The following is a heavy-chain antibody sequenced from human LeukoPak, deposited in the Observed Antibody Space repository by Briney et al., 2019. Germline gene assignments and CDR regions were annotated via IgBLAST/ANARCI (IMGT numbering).Heavy chain of an antibody. CDR2: IYYSGST. CDR3: ARQAANRRYFDY. Sequence: SETLSLTCTVSGVSISSYYWSWIRQPPGKGLEWIGYIYYSGSTRYNPSLKSRVTMSVDTSKNQFSLRLSSVTAADTAIYYCARQAANRRYFDYWGHGTLVTVSS. D-gene: IGHD1-14*01. J-gene: IGHJ4*01. V-gene: IGHV4-59*08. CDR1: GVSISSYY.